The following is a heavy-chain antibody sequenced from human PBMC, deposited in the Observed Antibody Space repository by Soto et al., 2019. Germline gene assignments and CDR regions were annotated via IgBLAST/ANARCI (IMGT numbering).Heavy chain of an antibody. D-gene: IGHD3-10*01. CDR3: ARGGEPLGYYGWDV. CDR1: GGSLRSGNHF. J-gene: IGHJ6*02. CDR2: MYYTGVT. Sequence: QVQLQESGPGLLKASETLSLTCSVSGGSLRSGNHFWNWIRQPPGRGLERLGYMYYTGVTNYNPSLKCRVSVSVDTSKDQFSLNLTSLTAADTAVYYGARGGEPLGYYGWDVWGQGTTVTVSS. V-gene: IGHV4-61*01.